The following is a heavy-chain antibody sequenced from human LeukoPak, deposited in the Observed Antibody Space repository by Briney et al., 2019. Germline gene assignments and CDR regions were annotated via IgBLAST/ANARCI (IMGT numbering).Heavy chain of an antibody. Sequence: GGSLRLSCAASGFTFDDYAMHWVRQAPGKGLEWVSLISWDGGSTYYADSVKGRFTISRDNSKNSLYLQMNSLRAEDTALYYCAKGQSGWYVHFDYWGQGTLVTVSS. CDR2: ISWDGGST. CDR1: GFTFDDYA. V-gene: IGHV3-43D*03. CDR3: AKGQSGWYVHFDY. J-gene: IGHJ4*02. D-gene: IGHD6-19*01.